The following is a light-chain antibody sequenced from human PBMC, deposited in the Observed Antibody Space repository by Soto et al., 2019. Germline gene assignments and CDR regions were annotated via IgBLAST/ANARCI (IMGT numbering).Light chain of an antibody. CDR3: QQRSDSIT. Sequence: EIVMTQSPATLSVSPGGRATLSCRASQSISDTLAWYQQKPGQAPRLLIHGASTRAPGFPARFSGSGSGTDFTLTISSLESEDFAVYYCQQRSDSITFGQGTRLEIK. V-gene: IGKV3-15*01. CDR2: GAS. CDR1: QSISDT. J-gene: IGKJ5*01.